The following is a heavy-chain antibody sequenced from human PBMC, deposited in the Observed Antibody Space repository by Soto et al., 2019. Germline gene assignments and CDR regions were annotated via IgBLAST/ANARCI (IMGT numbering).Heavy chain of an antibody. CDR1: GYPVTAYY. Sequence: QLHLVQSGAVVKKPGASVTVSCSASGYPVTAYYMHWVRQAPGRGLEWMGGINPATGAAKYTQTFQGRVTMTRGPSTSTGFMELSGLTSEDTAVFYCARGGGVGVAGSAAFDMWGQGTVVTVSS. D-gene: IGHD3-3*01. V-gene: IGHV1-2*02. CDR2: INPATGAA. CDR3: ARGGGVGVAGSAAFDM. J-gene: IGHJ3*02.